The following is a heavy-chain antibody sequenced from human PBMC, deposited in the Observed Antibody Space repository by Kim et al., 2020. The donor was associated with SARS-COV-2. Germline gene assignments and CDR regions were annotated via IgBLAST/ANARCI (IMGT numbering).Heavy chain of an antibody. CDR3: TKDVCLAAAGLHGVDV. Sequence: ASVKVSCKASGYILTTYSIIWVRQAPGQGLEWMGWINTKTGNPEYAQGFTGRFAFSVDTSVNTAYLQISSLKAEDTAVYFCTKDVCLAAAGLHGVDVWGQGTTVTVTS. D-gene: IGHD6-13*01. J-gene: IGHJ6*02. CDR2: INTKTGNP. V-gene: IGHV7-4-1*02. CDR1: GYILTTYS.